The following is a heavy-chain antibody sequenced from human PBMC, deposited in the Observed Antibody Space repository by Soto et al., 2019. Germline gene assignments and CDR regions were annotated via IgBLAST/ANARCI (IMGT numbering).Heavy chain of an antibody. CDR3: ARADDYYLDY. Sequence: QVQLVQSGAEVKKPGASVKVSCKASGYTFTSYAMHWVRPAPGQSIEWMGWINAGNGNTKYSQKFQGRVTITRDTSASTAYMELSSLRSEDTAVYYCARADDYYLDYWGQGTLVTVSS. CDR1: GYTFTSYA. V-gene: IGHV1-3*01. J-gene: IGHJ4*02. CDR2: INAGNGNT. D-gene: IGHD4-17*01.